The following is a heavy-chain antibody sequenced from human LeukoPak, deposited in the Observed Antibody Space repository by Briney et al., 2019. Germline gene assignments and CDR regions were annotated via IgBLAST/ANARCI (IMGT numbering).Heavy chain of an antibody. J-gene: IGHJ4*02. CDR3: AKSGGYGLIDY. V-gene: IGHV4-39*01. D-gene: IGHD1-26*01. Sequence: SETLSLTCTVSGGSISSSSYYWGWIRQPPGKGLEWIGNIYYSGSTYYNPSLKSRVTISVDTSKNQFSLRPNSVTAADTAIYYCAKSGGYGLIDYWGQGTLVTVSS. CDR1: GGSISSSSYY. CDR2: IYYSGST.